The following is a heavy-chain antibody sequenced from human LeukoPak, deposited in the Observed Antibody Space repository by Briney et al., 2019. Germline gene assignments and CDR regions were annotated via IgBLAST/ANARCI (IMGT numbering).Heavy chain of an antibody. D-gene: IGHD1-26*01. CDR2: ISAYNGNT. CDR3: ARDLSGSYFHYYYGMDV. J-gene: IGHJ6*02. V-gene: IGHV1-18*04. CDR1: GYTFTSYY. Sequence: ASVKVSCKASGYTFTSYYMHWVRQAPGQGLEWMGWISAYNGNTNYAQKLQGRVTMTTDTSTSTAYMELRSLRSDDTAVYYCARDLSGSYFHYYYGMDVWGQGTTVTVSS.